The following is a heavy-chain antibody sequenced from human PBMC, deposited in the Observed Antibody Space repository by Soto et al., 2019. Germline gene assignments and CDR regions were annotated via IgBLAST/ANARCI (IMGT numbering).Heavy chain of an antibody. CDR3: ARDGREMATAAPPGLVDY. J-gene: IGHJ4*02. V-gene: IGHV3-30-3*01. CDR2: ISYDGSNK. D-gene: IGHD5-18*01. CDR1: GFTFSSYA. Sequence: QVQLVESGGGVVQPGRSLRLSCAASGFTFSSYAMHWVRQAPGKGLEWVAVISYDGSNKYYADSVKGRFTISRDNSKNSLYLQMNSLRAEDTAVYYCARDGREMATAAPPGLVDYWGQGTLVTVSS.